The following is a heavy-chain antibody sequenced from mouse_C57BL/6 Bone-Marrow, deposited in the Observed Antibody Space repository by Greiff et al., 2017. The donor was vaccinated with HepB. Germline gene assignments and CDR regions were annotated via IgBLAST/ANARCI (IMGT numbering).Heavy chain of an antibody. J-gene: IGHJ1*03. CDR3: ARSNYYSSSPWYFDV. CDR1: GYTFTSYW. Sequence: QVQLQQPGAELVRPGSSVKLSCKASGYTFTSYWMHWVKQRPIQGLEWIGNIDPSDSETHYNQKFKDKATLTVDKSSSTAYMQLSSLTSEDSAVYYCARSNYYSSSPWYFDVWGTGTTVTVSS. CDR2: IDPSDSET. V-gene: IGHV1-52*01. D-gene: IGHD1-1*01.